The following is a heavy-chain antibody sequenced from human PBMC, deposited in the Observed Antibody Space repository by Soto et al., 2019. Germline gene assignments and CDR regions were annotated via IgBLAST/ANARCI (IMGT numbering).Heavy chain of an antibody. Sequence: GGSLRLSCAASGLTLSTSDSNWVRQAPGKGLEWVSHTSKGSGTTYYADSVKGRFTISRDTAKNSLYLQMNSLRDEDTAVYYCATDRDYAFDIWGQGTMVTVSS. J-gene: IGHJ3*02. CDR2: TSKGSGTT. D-gene: IGHD4-17*01. CDR1: GLTLSTSD. CDR3: ATDRDYAFDI. V-gene: IGHV3-48*02.